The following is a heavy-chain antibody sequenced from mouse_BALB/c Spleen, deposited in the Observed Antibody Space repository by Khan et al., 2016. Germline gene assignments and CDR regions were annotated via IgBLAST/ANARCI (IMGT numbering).Heavy chain of an antibody. V-gene: IGHV1-9*01. J-gene: IGHJ1*01. D-gene: IGHD2-2*01. CDR1: GYTFSSYW. Sequence: QVQLQQSGAELMKPGASVKISCKATGYTFSSYWIEWVKQRPGHGLEWIGEILPGSGSIKNNDKVKGKATFSADTSSNTVYMQLSGLTAENSAVYYCVIGGDGDDRYFDVWGAGTAVTVSP. CDR2: ILPGSGSI. CDR3: VIGGDGDDRYFDV.